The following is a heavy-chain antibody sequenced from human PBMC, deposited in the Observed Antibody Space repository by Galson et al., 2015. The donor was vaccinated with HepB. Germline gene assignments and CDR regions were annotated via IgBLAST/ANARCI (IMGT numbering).Heavy chain of an antibody. D-gene: IGHD3-10*01. CDR2: IGTAGDT. J-gene: IGHJ3*02. CDR1: GFTFSSYD. Sequence: SLRLSCAASGFTFSSYDMHWVRQATGKGLEWVSAIGTAGDTYYPGSVKGRFTISRENAKNSLYLQMNSLRAGDTAVYYCARGYGSGSYSNAFDIWGQGTMVTVSS. V-gene: IGHV3-13*04. CDR3: ARGYGSGSYSNAFDI.